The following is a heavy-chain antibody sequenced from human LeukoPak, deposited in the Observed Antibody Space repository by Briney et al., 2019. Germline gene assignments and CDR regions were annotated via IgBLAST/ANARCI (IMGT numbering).Heavy chain of an antibody. V-gene: IGHV3-23*01. Sequence: GGTLRLSCAASGFTFSSYAMSWVRQAPGKGREGVSAISGSGGSTYYADSVKGRFTISRDNSKNTLYLQMNSLRAEDTAVYYCAKDSRGRIGLFDYWGQGTLVTVSS. CDR3: AKDSRGRIGLFDY. J-gene: IGHJ4*02. CDR2: ISGSGGST. D-gene: IGHD3-16*01. CDR1: GFTFSSYA.